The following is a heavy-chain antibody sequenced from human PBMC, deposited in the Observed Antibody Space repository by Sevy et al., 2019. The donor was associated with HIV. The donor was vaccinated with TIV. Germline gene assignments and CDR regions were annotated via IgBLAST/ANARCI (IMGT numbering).Heavy chain of an antibody. CDR3: AKDTGAGNWGGFDY. CDR2: ISWNSGSI. Sequence: GGSLRLSCAASGFTFDDYAMHWVRQAPGKGLEWVSGISWNSGSIGYADSVKGRFTISRDNAKNSLYLQMNSLRAEDTALYYCAKDTGAGNWGGFDYWGQGTLVTVSS. D-gene: IGHD7-27*01. CDR1: GFTFDDYA. V-gene: IGHV3-9*01. J-gene: IGHJ4*02.